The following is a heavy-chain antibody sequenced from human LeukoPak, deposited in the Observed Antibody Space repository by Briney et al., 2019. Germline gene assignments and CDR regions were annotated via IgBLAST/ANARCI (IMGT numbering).Heavy chain of an antibody. CDR1: GGSISSGGYY. D-gene: IGHD5-24*01. J-gene: IGHJ5*02. Sequence: SETLSLTCTVSGGSISSGGYYWSWIRQHPGKGLEWIGYIYYSGSTYYSPSLKSRVTISVDTSKNQFSLKLSSVTAADTAVYYCARDVGYRRAQWFDPWGQGTLVTVSS. CDR3: ARDVGYRRAQWFDP. V-gene: IGHV4-31*03. CDR2: IYYSGST.